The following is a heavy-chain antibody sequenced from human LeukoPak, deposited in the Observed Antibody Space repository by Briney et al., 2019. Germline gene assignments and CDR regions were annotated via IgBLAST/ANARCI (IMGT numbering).Heavy chain of an antibody. J-gene: IGHJ6*02. CDR3: AKVRLGSGYYGMDV. V-gene: IGHV3-30*02. Sequence: GGSLRLSCAASGFDFRTYGMHWVRQAPGKGLEWVAVIWYDGSNKDYPDSVKGRFTISRDNSKNTLYLQMNSLRVEDTAVYYCAKVRLGSGYYGMDVWGQGTTVTVSS. CDR1: GFDFRTYG. D-gene: IGHD3-10*01. CDR2: IWYDGSNK.